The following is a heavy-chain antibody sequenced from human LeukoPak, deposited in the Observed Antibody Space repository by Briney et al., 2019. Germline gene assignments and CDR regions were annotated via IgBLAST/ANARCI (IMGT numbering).Heavy chain of an antibody. CDR2: ISTSGSST. Sequence: GGSLRLSCAASGFTFSNHYISWIRQAPGKGLEWVSYISTSGSSTKYADSVKGRFTISRDNAKNSLYLQVNSLRAEDTAMYYCARAYDYYYDRWGQGTLVTVSS. J-gene: IGHJ4*02. CDR1: GFTFSNHY. CDR3: ARAYDYYYDR. D-gene: IGHD3-22*01. V-gene: IGHV3-11*06.